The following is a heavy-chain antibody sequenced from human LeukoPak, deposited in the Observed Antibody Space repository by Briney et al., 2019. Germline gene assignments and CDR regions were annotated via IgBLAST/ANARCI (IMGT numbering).Heavy chain of an antibody. Sequence: GSLRLSCAASGFTFSNYEMNWVRQAPGKGLEWVSYISSSGRTIYYVDSVKGRFTISRDDTNSSLYLQMNSLRAEDTAVYYCARVSYGSFDYWGQGTLVTVSS. J-gene: IGHJ4*02. V-gene: IGHV3-48*03. CDR2: ISSSGRTI. CDR3: ARVSYGSFDY. CDR1: GFTFSNYE. D-gene: IGHD5-18*01.